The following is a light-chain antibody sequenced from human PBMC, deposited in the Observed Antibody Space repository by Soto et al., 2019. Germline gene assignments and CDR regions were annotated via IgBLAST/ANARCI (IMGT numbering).Light chain of an antibody. CDR2: DVN. CDR3: SSYTSSIA. CDR1: SSDVGGYHY. J-gene: IGLJ2*01. V-gene: IGLV2-14*01. Sequence: QSVLTQPASVSGSPGQSITISCTGTSSDVGGYHYVSWHQQHPGKAPKLMIYDVNTRPSGVSNRFSGSKSGNTASLTISGLQAEDEADYYCSSYTSSIAFGGGTKLTVL.